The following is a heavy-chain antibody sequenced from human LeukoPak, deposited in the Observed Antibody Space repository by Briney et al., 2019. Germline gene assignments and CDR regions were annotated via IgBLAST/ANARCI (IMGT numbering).Heavy chain of an antibody. Sequence: PSEILSLTCTVSGDSISSISHYWGWIRQPPGKGLEWIGSIFYGGNIYYNPSLKSRVTISIDTSRNQFSLKLSSVTAADTAVYYCASPSHCTSDSCQKYFDYWGQGTLVTVSS. V-gene: IGHV4-39*01. CDR1: GDSISSISHY. CDR3: ASPSHCTSDSCQKYFDY. CDR2: IFYGGNI. D-gene: IGHD2-2*01. J-gene: IGHJ4*02.